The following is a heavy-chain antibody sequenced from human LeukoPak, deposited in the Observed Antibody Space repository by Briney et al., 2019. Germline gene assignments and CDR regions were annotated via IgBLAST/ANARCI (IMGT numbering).Heavy chain of an antibody. CDR2: IYENGGTT. CDR3: AKDFRIGYSAHFDY. D-gene: IGHD2-21*01. CDR1: GFTFRGHA. J-gene: IGHJ4*02. Sequence: PGGSLRLSCVGSGFTFRGHAMSWVRQAPEKGLEFVSGIYENGGTTYYADSVKGQFSISRDNSKNTLYLQMDSLRGEDTAVYYCAKDFRIGYSAHFDYWGQGALVTVSS. V-gene: IGHV3-23*01.